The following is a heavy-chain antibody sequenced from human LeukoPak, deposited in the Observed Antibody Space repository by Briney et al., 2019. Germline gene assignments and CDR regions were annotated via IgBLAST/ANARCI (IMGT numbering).Heavy chain of an antibody. CDR2: ISSSGSTI. V-gene: IGHV3-48*03. CDR1: GFTFSSYE. D-gene: IGHD2-21*01. Sequence: GGTLRLSCAASGFTFSSYEMNWVPQAPGKGLEGVSYISSSGSTIYYADSVKVRFTISRDNAKNSLYLQMNSLRAEDTAVYYGARGGAIPSFAYWGRGPRVSV. CDR3: ARGGAIPSFAY. J-gene: IGHJ4*02.